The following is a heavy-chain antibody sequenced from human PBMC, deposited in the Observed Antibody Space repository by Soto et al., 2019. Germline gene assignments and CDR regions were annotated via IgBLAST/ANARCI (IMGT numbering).Heavy chain of an antibody. D-gene: IGHD2-15*01. CDR2: VSWNSEIV. CDR3: AKDRGPCSGNKCSSLYYYYGMDV. J-gene: IGHJ6*02. CDR1: GFKFGDYA. Sequence: EVQLVESGGGLVQPGRSLRLSCEASGFKFGDYAMHWVRQAPGKGLEWVSGVSWNSEIVGYADSVKGRFTISRDNAKNFLYLEMNSLRTEETALYYCAKDRGPCSGNKCSSLYYYYGMDVWGQGTTVTVSS. V-gene: IGHV3-9*01.